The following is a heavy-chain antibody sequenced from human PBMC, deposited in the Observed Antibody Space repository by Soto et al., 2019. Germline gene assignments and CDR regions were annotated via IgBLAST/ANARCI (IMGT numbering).Heavy chain of an antibody. CDR3: TGRCSGGSCYHF. V-gene: IGHV3-73*01. CDR2: VRSKANSYAT. CDR1: GFTFSGSA. J-gene: IGHJ4*02. D-gene: IGHD2-15*01. Sequence: EVQLVESGGGLVQPGGSLKLSCAAYGFTFSGSAMHWVRQASGKGLEWVGRVRSKANSYATGYAALVKGRFPICRDDSKNTAYLQMNSLKTEDTAVYYCTGRCSGGSCYHFGGQGTLVTVSS.